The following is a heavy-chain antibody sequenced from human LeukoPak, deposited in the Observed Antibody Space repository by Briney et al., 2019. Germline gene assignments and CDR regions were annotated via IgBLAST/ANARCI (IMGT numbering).Heavy chain of an antibody. Sequence: GGSLRLSCAASGFTFSSYGMHWVRQAPGKGLEWVAVISYDGSNKYYADSVKGRFTISRDNSKNTLYLQMNSLRAEDTAVYYCAKDPSKDYGDYFDYWGQGALVTVSS. CDR3: AKDPSKDYGDYFDY. CDR1: GFTFSSYG. CDR2: ISYDGSNK. V-gene: IGHV3-30*18. J-gene: IGHJ4*02. D-gene: IGHD4-17*01.